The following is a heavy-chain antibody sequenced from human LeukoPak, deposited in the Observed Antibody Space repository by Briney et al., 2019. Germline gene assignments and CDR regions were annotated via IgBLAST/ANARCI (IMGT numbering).Heavy chain of an antibody. CDR3: AKGAWGSGWYPGSVYYGMDV. CDR1: GFTFSSYW. J-gene: IGHJ6*02. D-gene: IGHD6-19*01. Sequence: PGGSLRLSCAASGFTFSSYWMHWVRQAPGKGLVWVSSIKSDGSSTSYADSVKGRLTISRDNARNTLYLQMNSLRTEDTAVYYCAKGAWGSGWYPGSVYYGMDVWGQGTTVTVSS. V-gene: IGHV3-74*01. CDR2: IKSDGSST.